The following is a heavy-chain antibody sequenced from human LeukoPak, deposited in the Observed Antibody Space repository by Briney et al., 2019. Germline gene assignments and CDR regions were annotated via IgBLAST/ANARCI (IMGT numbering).Heavy chain of an antibody. CDR3: TRSLHGGITGTPRLCSAFDI. V-gene: IGHV3-49*03. Sequence: GGSLRLSCTASGFTFGDYAMSWFRQAPGKGLEWVGFIRSKAYGGTTEYAASVKGRFTISRDDSKSIAYLQMNSLKTEDTAVYYCTRSLHGGITGTPRLCSAFDIWGQGTVVTVSS. CDR1: GFTFGDYA. CDR2: IRSKAYGGTT. J-gene: IGHJ3*02. D-gene: IGHD1-7*01.